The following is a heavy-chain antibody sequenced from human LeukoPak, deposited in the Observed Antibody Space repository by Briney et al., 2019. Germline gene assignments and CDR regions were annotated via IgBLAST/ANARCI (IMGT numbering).Heavy chain of an antibody. CDR1: GFTFSSYA. CDR3: ARDSPSNRPITLDY. V-gene: IGHV3-30*01. D-gene: IGHD1-14*01. J-gene: IGHJ4*02. CDR2: ISYDGSNE. Sequence: GGSLRLSCAASGFTFSSYAMHWVRQAPGKGLEWVAVISYDGSNEYYADSVKGRFTISRDNSKNTLYLQMNSLRAEDTAVYYCARDSPSNRPITLDYWGQGTLVTVSS.